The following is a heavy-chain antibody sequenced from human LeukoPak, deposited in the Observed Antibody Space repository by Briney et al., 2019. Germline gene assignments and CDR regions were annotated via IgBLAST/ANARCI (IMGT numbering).Heavy chain of an antibody. CDR2: INHSGST. CDR1: GGSFSGYY. CDR3: ARGRFVLLWFGELLHNWFDP. D-gene: IGHD3-10*01. J-gene: IGHJ5*02. V-gene: IGHV4-34*01. Sequence: PSETLSLTCAVYGGSFSGYYWSWIRQPPGKGLEWIGEINHSGSTNYNPSLKSRVTISVDTSKNQFSLKLSSVTAADTAVYYCARGRFVLLWFGELLHNWFDPWGQGTLVTVSS.